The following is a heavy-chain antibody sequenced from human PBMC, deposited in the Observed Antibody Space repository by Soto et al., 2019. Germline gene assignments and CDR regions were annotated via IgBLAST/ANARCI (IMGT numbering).Heavy chain of an antibody. J-gene: IGHJ6*02. Sequence: SETLSLTCTVSGGSISSGDYYWSWIRQPPGKGLEWIGYIYYSGSTYYNPSLKSRVTISVDTSKNQFSLKLSSVTAADTAVYYCARDSPMSVIVATSPPYGMDVWGQGTTVTVSS. V-gene: IGHV4-30-4*01. CDR1: GGSISSGDYY. CDR2: IYYSGST. CDR3: ARDSPMSVIVATSPPYGMDV. D-gene: IGHD5-12*01.